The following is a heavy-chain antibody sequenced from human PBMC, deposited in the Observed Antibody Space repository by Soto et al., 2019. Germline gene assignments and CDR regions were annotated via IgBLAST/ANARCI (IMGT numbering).Heavy chain of an antibody. D-gene: IGHD4-4*01. J-gene: IGHJ3*01. CDR3: AKDRMSRNSVWDPFDV. CDR2: LGGPGDDT. Sequence: EVQPSESGGGLIQPGGSLRLSCAASGFIFSDYAMSWVRQAPGKGLEWVSSLGGPGDDTYYADYVKGRFTISRDNSKNTMSLQMDSLRAEDTAIYYCAKDRMSRNSVWDPFDVWGQGTMVTVSS. CDR1: GFIFSDYA. V-gene: IGHV3-23*01.